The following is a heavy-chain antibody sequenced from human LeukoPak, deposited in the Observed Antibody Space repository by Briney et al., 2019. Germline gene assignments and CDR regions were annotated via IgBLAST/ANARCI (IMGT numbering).Heavy chain of an antibody. CDR1: GGSISSYY. CDR3: ASLGRDGYNYPDP. Sequence: PSETLSLTCTVSGGSISSYYWTWIRQPPGKGLEWIGYIYFSGSTNYNPSLKNRVTFSVDTSKNQFSLKLSSVTAADTAVYYCASLGRDGYNYPDPWGQGTLVTVSS. V-gene: IGHV4-59*08. D-gene: IGHD5-24*01. J-gene: IGHJ5*02. CDR2: IYFSGST.